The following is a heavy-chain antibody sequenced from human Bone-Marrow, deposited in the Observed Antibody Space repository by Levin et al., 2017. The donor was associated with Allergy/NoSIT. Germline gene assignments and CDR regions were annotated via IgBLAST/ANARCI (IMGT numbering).Heavy chain of an antibody. Sequence: GGSLRLSCEASRFTFSIYGMHWVRQAPGKGLEWVADISYDGTKQYYADSVKGRFTISRDNSKNMVYLQMDSLKPEDTAVYYCAKGFLRYFDTYNAMDVWGQGTTVTVSS. D-gene: IGHD3-9*01. CDR1: RFTFSIYG. CDR3: AKGFLRYFDTYNAMDV. CDR2: ISYDGTKQ. V-gene: IGHV3-30*18. J-gene: IGHJ6*02.